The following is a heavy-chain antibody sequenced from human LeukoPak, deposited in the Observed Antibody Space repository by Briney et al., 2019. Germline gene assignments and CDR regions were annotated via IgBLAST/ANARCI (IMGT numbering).Heavy chain of an antibody. V-gene: IGHV3-30*02. D-gene: IGHD1-26*01. CDR2: IRYDGSNK. Sequence: PGGSLRLSCAASGFTFSSYGMHWVRQAPGKGLEWVAFIRYDGSNKYYADSVKGRFTISRDNSKNTLYLQMNSLRAEDTAVYYCAKGRKVGATEYYMDVWGKGTTVTVSS. CDR3: AKGRKVGATEYYMDV. J-gene: IGHJ6*03. CDR1: GFTFSSYG.